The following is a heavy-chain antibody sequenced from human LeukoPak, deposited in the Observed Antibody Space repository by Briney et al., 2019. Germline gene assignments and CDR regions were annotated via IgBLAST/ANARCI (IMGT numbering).Heavy chain of an antibody. CDR2: IYTSGST. CDR3: ARSGWHSSGYPITFDY. D-gene: IGHD3-22*01. CDR1: GGSISSGSYY. J-gene: IGHJ4*02. V-gene: IGHV4-61*02. Sequence: SETLSLTCTVSGGSISSGSYYWSWIRQPAGKGLEWIGCIYTSGSTNYNPSLTSRVTISVDTSKNQFSLRLSSVTAADTAVYYCARSGWHSSGYPITFDYWGQGTLVTVSS.